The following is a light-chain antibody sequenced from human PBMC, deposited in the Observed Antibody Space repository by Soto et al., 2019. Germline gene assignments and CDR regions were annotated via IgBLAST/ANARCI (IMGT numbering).Light chain of an antibody. J-gene: IGLJ1*01. Sequence: QSALTQPASVSGSPGQSITISCTGTSIDVGGYNYVSWYQQHPGKAPKLMIYEVNNRPSGVSNRFSGSKSGNTASLTISGLQAEDEADYYCSSFTSTSTYVFGTGTKLTVL. CDR1: SIDVGGYNY. CDR2: EVN. CDR3: SSFTSTSTYV. V-gene: IGLV2-14*01.